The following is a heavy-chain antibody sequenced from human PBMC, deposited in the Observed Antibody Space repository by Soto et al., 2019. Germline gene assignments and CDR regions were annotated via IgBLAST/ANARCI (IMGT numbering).Heavy chain of an antibody. CDR2: IKQDGSEK. CDR3: ARRSSSWYFDY. CDR1: ECTVRNFC. D-gene: IGHD6-13*01. J-gene: IGHJ4*02. Sequence: PVRPIRLSCTAVECTVRNFCMTWVRQAPGKGLEWVANIKQDGSEKYYVDSVKGRFTISRDNTKNSLYLQMNSLRAEDTAVYYCARRSSSWYFDYWGQGTLVNVSS. V-gene: IGHV3-7*04.